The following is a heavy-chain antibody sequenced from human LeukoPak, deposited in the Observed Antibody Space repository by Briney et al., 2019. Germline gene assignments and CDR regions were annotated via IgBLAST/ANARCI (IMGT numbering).Heavy chain of an antibody. CDR2: IYYSGST. D-gene: IGHD2-2*01. V-gene: IGHV4-61*10. CDR1: GGSISSGSYY. Sequence: PSETLSLTCTVSGGSISSGSYYWSWIRQPAGKGLEWIGYIYYSGSTNYNPSLKSRVTISVDTSKNQFSLKLSSVTAADTAVYYCARAYVVVPAATYYFDYWGQGTLVTVSS. CDR3: ARAYVVVPAATYYFDY. J-gene: IGHJ4*02.